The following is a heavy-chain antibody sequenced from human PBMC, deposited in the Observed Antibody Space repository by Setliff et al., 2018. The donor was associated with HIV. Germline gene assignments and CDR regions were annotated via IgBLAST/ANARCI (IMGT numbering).Heavy chain of an antibody. Sequence: PSETLSLTCTVSGDSISSGSHYWSWIRQPAGKGLEWIGHIYTGGNANYNPSLQSRVTISVDTSKNQFSLMLGSMTAAGTAVYYCALSKVRGVIGYYYGMDVWGQGTTVTVSS. V-gene: IGHV4-61*09. CDR2: IYTGGNA. CDR1: GDSISSGSHY. D-gene: IGHD3-10*01. CDR3: ALSKVRGVIGYYYGMDV. J-gene: IGHJ6*02.